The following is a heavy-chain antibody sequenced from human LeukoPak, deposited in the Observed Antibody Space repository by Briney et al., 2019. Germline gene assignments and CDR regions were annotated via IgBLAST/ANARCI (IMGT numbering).Heavy chain of an antibody. V-gene: IGHV4-59*08. Sequence: SETLSLTCTVSGGSIRSYYWSWIRQPPGKGLEWIGYVYHTGASNYNPSLKSRVSILVYMSKNQFSLELTSVTAADTAIYYCARHPTGGYNFFDYWGQGALVTVSS. CDR1: GGSIRSYY. J-gene: IGHJ4*02. D-gene: IGHD5-12*01. CDR2: VYHTGAS. CDR3: ARHPTGGYNFFDY.